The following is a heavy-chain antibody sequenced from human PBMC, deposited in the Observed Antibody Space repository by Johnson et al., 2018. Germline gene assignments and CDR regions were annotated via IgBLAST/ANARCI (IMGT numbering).Heavy chain of an antibody. CDR3: AIDPRGSVGGPPTPHDAFDS. D-gene: IGHD1-26*01. V-gene: IGHV3-74*01. CDR1: GLTFSSNW. Sequence: VQLQESGGGLVQPGGSLRLSCAASGLTFSSNWIHWVRQAPGKGLVWVSRINGDGRSTSYADSVKGRFTISRDNAKKTLDLQINSLRAGDTAVYYCAIDPRGSVGGPPTPHDAFDSWGQGTLVTVSS. CDR2: INGDGRST. J-gene: IGHJ3*02.